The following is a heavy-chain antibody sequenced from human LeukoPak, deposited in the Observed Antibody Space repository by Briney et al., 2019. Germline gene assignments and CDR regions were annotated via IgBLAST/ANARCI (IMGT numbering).Heavy chain of an antibody. D-gene: IGHD3-3*01. CDR3: ARGDFWSAFDY. J-gene: IGHJ4*02. Sequence: GGSLRLSCALSGLNIRNYWMHWVRQAPGKGLVWVSRMNDDGSGISYADSVKGRFTISRDHAKNTLYLQMNSLRAEDTAVYYCARGDFWSAFDYWGQGTLVTVSS. V-gene: IGHV3-74*01. CDR2: MNDDGSGI. CDR1: GLNIRNYW.